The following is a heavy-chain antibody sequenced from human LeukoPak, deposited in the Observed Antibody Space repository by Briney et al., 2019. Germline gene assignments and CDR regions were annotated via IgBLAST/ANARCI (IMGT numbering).Heavy chain of an antibody. CDR3: AKDDGEWELPFDY. J-gene: IGHJ4*02. CDR1: GFTFSSYA. Sequence: GGSLRLSCAASGFTFSSYAMSWVRQAPGKGLEWVSAISGSGGSTYYADSVKGRFTISRDNSKNTLYLQMNSLKAEDTAVYYCAKDDGEWELPFDYWGQGTLVTVSS. D-gene: IGHD1-26*01. CDR2: ISGSGGST. V-gene: IGHV3-23*01.